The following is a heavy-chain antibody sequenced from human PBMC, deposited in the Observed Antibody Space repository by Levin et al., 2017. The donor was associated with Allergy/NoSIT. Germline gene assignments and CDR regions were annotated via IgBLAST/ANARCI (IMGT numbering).Heavy chain of an antibody. J-gene: IGHJ3*02. CDR3: ARDNIGLPDAFDI. Sequence: GGSLRLSCAASGFTFDDYAMHWVRQAPGKGLEWVSGISWNSGSIGYADSVKGRFTISRDNAKNSLYLQMHSLRTEDTALYYCARDNIGLPDAFDIWGQATMVIVSS. CDR2: ISWNSGSI. D-gene: IGHD3-10*01. CDR1: GFTFDDYA. V-gene: IGHV3-9*01.